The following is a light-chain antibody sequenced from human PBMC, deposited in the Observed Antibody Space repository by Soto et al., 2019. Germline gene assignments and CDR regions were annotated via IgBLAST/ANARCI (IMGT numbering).Light chain of an antibody. V-gene: IGKV3D-15*01. CDR1: QSVDSK. CDR2: DAS. CDR3: QQYYVWNT. Sequence: EIVMTQSPATLSVSPGERAIFSCRASQSVDSKLDWYQQKLGQAPRLLIYDASTRATGIPARFSGSGSGTEFTLTISSLQSEDFAIDYCQQYYVWNTFGGGTKVEIK. J-gene: IGKJ4*01.